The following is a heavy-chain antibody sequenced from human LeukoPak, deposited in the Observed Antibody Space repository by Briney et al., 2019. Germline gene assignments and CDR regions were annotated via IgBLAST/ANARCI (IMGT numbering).Heavy chain of an antibody. J-gene: IGHJ4*02. Sequence: GASVKVSCKASGYTFTSYDISWVRQAPGQGLEWMGRIIPILGIANYAQKFQGRVTITADKSTSTAYMELSSLRSEDTAVYYCARSGIAAAGTCVDYWGQGTLVTVSS. CDR3: ARSGIAAAGTCVDY. D-gene: IGHD6-13*01. CDR2: IIPILGIA. V-gene: IGHV1-69*04. CDR1: GYTFTSYD.